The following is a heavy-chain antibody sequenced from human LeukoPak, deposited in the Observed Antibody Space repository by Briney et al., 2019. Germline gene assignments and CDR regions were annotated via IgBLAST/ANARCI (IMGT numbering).Heavy chain of an antibody. CDR1: GGTFSSYA. D-gene: IGHD2-15*01. Sequence: AASVKVSCKASGGTFSSYAISRVRQAPGQGLEWMGRIIPIFGIANYAQKFQGRVTITADKSTSTAYMELSSLRSEDTAVYYCARTGTYCSGGSCYWGYYYYGMDVRGQGTTVTVSS. V-gene: IGHV1-69*04. CDR3: ARTGTYCSGGSCYWGYYYYGMDV. J-gene: IGHJ6*02. CDR2: IIPIFGIA.